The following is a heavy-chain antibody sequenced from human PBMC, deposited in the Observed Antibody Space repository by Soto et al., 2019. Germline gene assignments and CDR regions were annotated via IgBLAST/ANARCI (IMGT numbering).Heavy chain of an antibody. J-gene: IGHJ4*02. Sequence: ASVKVSCKTSGYIFTAYGLAWLRQAPGQRPEWMGWVSTNDDRTNYAQKFQGRVTMTTDRSTTTTSMELRSLRPDDTAVYYCARELNTESSAYYSFAFWGQGTLVTVSS. V-gene: IGHV1-18*01. CDR2: VSTNDDRT. D-gene: IGHD3-22*01. CDR1: GYIFTAYG. CDR3: ARELNTESSAYYSFAF.